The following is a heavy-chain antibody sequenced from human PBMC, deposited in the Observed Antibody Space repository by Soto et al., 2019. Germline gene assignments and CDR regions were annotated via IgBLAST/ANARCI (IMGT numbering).Heavy chain of an antibody. CDR3: ARGGGVTTTGDDY. J-gene: IGHJ4*02. Sequence: QLQLQESGSGLVKPSQTLSLTCAVSGGSINTATHSWSWIRQPPGKGLEWIGYIYHSGSTYYNPSAKRRVAITIDKSNNQFPLGLSSVTAADTAGYYCARGGGVTTTGDDYWGQGILVTVSS. D-gene: IGHD4-4*01. CDR1: GGSINTATHS. V-gene: IGHV4-30-2*01. CDR2: IYHSGST.